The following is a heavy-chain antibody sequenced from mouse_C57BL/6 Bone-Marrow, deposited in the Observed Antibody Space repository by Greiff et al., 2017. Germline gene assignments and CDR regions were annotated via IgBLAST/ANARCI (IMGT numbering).Heavy chain of an antibody. CDR1: GFTFSSYA. V-gene: IGHV5-4*01. CDR3: ARGVTTVGGYYAMDY. D-gene: IGHD1-1*01. CDR2: ISDGGSYT. Sequence: EVQLVESGGGLVKPGGSLKLSCAASGFTFSSYAMSWVRQTPEKRLEWVATISDGGSYTYYPDNVKGRFTISRDNAKNNLYLQMSHLKSEDTGMYYCARGVTTVGGYYAMDYWGQGTSVTVSS. J-gene: IGHJ4*01.